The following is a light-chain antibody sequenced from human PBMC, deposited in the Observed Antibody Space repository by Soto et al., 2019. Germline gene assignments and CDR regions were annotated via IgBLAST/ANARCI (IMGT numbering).Light chain of an antibody. CDR2: GAS. Sequence: IVLTQSPSTLSLSPGERATLSCRASQSVSSSYLAWYQQKPGQGPRLLIYGASSRATGIPDRFSGTGSETDFTLTISRLEPEDFAVYYCQQYGSSLITFGQGTRLEIK. CDR3: QQYGSSLIT. J-gene: IGKJ5*01. V-gene: IGKV3-20*01. CDR1: QSVSSSY.